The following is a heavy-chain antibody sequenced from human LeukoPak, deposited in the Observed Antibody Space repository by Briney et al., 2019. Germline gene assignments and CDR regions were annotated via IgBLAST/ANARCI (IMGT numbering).Heavy chain of an antibody. CDR2: ISWNSGSI. J-gene: IGHJ3*02. CDR3: AKELLDSGSYYIAFDI. CDR1: GFTFSTYS. V-gene: IGHV3-9*01. Sequence: GGSLRLSCAASGFTFSTYSMNWVRQAPGKGLEWVSGISWNSGSIGYADSVKGRFTISRDNAKNSLYLQMNSLRAEDTALYYCAKELLDSGSYYIAFDIWGQGTMVTVSS. D-gene: IGHD1-26*01.